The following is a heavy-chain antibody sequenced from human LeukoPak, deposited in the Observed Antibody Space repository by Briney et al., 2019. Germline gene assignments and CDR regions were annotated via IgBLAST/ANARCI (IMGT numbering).Heavy chain of an antibody. Sequence: GGSLRLSCAASGFTFSSYSMNWVRQAPGKGLEWVSSISSSSSYIYYADSVKGRFTISRDNSKNTLYLQMNSLRAEDTAVYYCAKSGVNYYDSSGHNFDYWGQGTLVTVSS. CDR3: AKSGVNYYDSSGHNFDY. CDR2: ISSSSSYI. CDR1: GFTFSSYS. V-gene: IGHV3-21*04. J-gene: IGHJ4*02. D-gene: IGHD3-22*01.